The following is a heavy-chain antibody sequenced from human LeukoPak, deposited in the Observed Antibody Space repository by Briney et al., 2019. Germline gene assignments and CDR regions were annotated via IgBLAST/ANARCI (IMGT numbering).Heavy chain of an antibody. D-gene: IGHD6-19*01. Sequence: TGGSLRLSCAASGFTFSSYAMSWVRQAPGKGLEWVSTIGSSGASTWYADSVKGRFTISRDNSKNTLYLQMNSLRAEDTAVYYCAKVPNSGWIFDYWGQGTLVTVSS. CDR3: AKVPNSGWIFDY. V-gene: IGHV3-23*01. CDR2: IGSSGAST. CDR1: GFTFSSYA. J-gene: IGHJ4*02.